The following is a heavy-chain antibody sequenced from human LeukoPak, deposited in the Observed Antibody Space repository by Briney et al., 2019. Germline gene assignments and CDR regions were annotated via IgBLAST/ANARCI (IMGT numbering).Heavy chain of an antibody. Sequence: PGGSLRLSCAASGFTFSTYWMHWVRHVPGKGVVWVSRISNDGSTTNYADSVKGRFTISRDSSKNTLILQMNSLRAEDTAVYYCAKAPGIAVAGTFDYWGQGTLVTVSS. V-gene: IGHV3-74*01. CDR1: GFTFSTYW. D-gene: IGHD6-19*01. CDR3: AKAPGIAVAGTFDY. J-gene: IGHJ4*02. CDR2: ISNDGSTT.